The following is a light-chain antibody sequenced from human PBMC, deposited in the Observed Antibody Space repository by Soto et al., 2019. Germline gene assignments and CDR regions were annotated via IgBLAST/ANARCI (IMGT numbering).Light chain of an antibody. CDR1: SGSITSNF. V-gene: IGLV6-57*04. CDR3: QTCDSFNV. Sequence: NFMLTQPHSVSESPGKTVTISCTRSSGSITSNFVQWYQQRPGSAPTTVIYEVNERPSGVPDRFSASIDSSSNSASLTISGLKTEDEADYYCQTCDSFNVFGTGTKLTVL. CDR2: EVN. J-gene: IGLJ1*01.